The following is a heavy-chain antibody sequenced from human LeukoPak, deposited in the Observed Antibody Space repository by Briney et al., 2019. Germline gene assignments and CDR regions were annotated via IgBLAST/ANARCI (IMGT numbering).Heavy chain of an antibody. CDR3: AEEVGNTYPTFDY. J-gene: IGHJ4*02. CDR2: ISGSGGST. V-gene: IGHV3-23*01. D-gene: IGHD1-26*01. CDR1: EVACSNYV. Sequence: LRLVYAAREVACSNYVISWVEESPVKGLHKLSSISGSGGSTYYADSVKGRFTISRDNSKNTLYLQMNSLRVEDTAVYYCAEEVGNTYPTFDYWGQGTLVTVSS.